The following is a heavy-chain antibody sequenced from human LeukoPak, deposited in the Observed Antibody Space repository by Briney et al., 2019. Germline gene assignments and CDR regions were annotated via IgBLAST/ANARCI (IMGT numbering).Heavy chain of an antibody. J-gene: IGHJ4*02. CDR3: AKVLGLVCLDY. D-gene: IGHD2-2*01. V-gene: IGHV3-74*01. CDR2: INSDGSWT. CDR1: GNYW. Sequence: GGSLRLSCVASGNYWMHWVRQAPGKGLVWVSHINSDGSWTSYADSVKGRFTISKDNAKNTVYLQMNSLRAEDTAVYYCAKVLGLVCLDYWGQGTLVTVSS.